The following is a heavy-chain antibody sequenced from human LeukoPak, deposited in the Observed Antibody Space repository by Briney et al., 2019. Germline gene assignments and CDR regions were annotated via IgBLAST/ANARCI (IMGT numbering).Heavy chain of an antibody. CDR1: GFTFSSYA. D-gene: IGHD2-8*01. Sequence: PGGSLRLSCAASGFTFSSYAMSWVRQAPGKGLEWVSAISGSGGSTYYADSVKGRFTISRDNFKNTLYLQMNSLRAEDTAVYYCAKKGPIVLMMYAAVDYWGQGTLVTVSS. CDR3: AKKGPIVLMMYAAVDY. CDR2: ISGSGGST. V-gene: IGHV3-23*01. J-gene: IGHJ4*02.